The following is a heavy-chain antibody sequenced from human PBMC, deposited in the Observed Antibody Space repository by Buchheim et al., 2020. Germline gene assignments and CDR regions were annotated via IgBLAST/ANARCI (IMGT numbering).Heavy chain of an antibody. J-gene: IGHJ3*02. D-gene: IGHD3-22*01. CDR2: TYYSGST. V-gene: IGHV4-59*01. CDR1: GDSISNYY. Sequence: QVQLQESGPGLVKPSETLSLTCTVSGDSISNYYWSWIRQPPGKGLEWIGHTYYSGSTNYSPSLKSRVTMSVDTSKNQFSLRLSSVTAADTAVYFCARERAYYDTTDAFDIWGQGT. CDR3: ARERAYYDTTDAFDI.